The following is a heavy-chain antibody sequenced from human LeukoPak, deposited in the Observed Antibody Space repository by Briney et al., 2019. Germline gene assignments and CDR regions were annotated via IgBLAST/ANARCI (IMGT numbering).Heavy chain of an antibody. J-gene: IGHJ4*02. V-gene: IGHV3-48*01. CDR2: ISSTSSTI. CDR1: GFTSSTYS. D-gene: IGHD6-13*01. CDR3: ARFIAAPYYFDY. Sequence: PGGSLRLSCAASGFTSSTYSMNWVRQAPGKGLEWVSYISSTSSTISYADSVKGRFTISRDNAKNSLYLQMNSLRAEDTAVYYCARFIAAPYYFDYWGRGTLVTVSS.